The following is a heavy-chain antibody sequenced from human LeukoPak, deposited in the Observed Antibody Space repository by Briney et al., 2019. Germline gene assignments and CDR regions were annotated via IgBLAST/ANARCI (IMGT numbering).Heavy chain of an antibody. CDR1: GFTFSNYW. CDR2: IRQDGSEK. D-gene: IGHD5-18*01. J-gene: IGHJ6*03. CDR3: ARDPHTALNYYYMDV. V-gene: IGHV3-7*01. Sequence: GGSLRLSCAASGFTFSNYWMSWVRQAPGKGLEWVANIRQDGSEKYHVDSVKGRFTIPRDNAKNSLYLQMNSLRAEDTAVYYCARDPHTALNYYYMDVWGKGTTVSISS.